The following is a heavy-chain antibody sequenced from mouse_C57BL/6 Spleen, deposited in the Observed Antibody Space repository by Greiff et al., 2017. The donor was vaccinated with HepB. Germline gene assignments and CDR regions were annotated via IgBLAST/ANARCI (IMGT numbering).Heavy chain of an antibody. CDR1: GYTFTDYN. J-gene: IGHJ2*01. CDR2: ISPNNGGT. Sequence: EVQLQQSGPELEKPGASVKMSCKASGYTFTDYNMHWVKQSHGKSLEWIGYISPNNGGTSYNQKFKGKSTLTGNKSSSTAYMELRSLTSEESAVYYCARIFDCSSTDYWGQGTPLTVSS. V-gene: IGHV1-22*01. D-gene: IGHD1-1*01. CDR3: ARIFDCSSTDY.